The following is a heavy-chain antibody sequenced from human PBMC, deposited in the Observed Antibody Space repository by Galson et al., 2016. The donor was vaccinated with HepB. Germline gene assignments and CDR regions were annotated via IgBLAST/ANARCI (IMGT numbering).Heavy chain of an antibody. J-gene: IGHJ5*02. CDR2: ITGSGGST. D-gene: IGHD3-9*01. CDR3: AKDLEDIFLNWFDP. Sequence: SLRLSCAASRFSSGFSFSSFWMNWVRQAPGKGLEWVSAITGSGGSTYYADSVKGRFTISRDNSKNTLYLQMNSLRAEDTAIYYCAKDLEDIFLNWFDPWGQGTLVTVSS. CDR1: GFSFSSFW. V-gene: IGHV3-23*01.